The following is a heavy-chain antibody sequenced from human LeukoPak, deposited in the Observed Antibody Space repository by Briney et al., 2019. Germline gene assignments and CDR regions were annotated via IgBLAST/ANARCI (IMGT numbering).Heavy chain of an antibody. CDR1: GGSISSGLYS. CDR3: ARGRPAGRGSVGYSYGLFDY. CDR2: TYHTGST. J-gene: IGHJ4*02. D-gene: IGHD5-18*01. V-gene: IGHV4-30-2*01. Sequence: PSQTLSLTCDVSGGSISSGLYSWSWIRQPLGKGLEWIGYTYHTGSTYYNPSLKSRVTISVDTSKNQFSLKLSSVTAADTAVYYCARGRPAGRGSVGYSYGLFDYWGQGTLVTVSS.